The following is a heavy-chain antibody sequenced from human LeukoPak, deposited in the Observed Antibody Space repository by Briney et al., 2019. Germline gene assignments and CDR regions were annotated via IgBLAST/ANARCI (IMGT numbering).Heavy chain of an antibody. D-gene: IGHD3-10*01. J-gene: IGHJ4*02. CDR3: ARDPTQGGPGSDLDY. CDR1: GFTFNSHA. V-gene: IGHV3-30*04. CDR2: ISYDGSNK. Sequence: GGSLRLSCAASGFTFNSHAIHWVRQAPGKGLEWVTVISYDGSNKYYADSVKGRFTISRDNSKNTLYLQMNSLRVEDTAVYYCARDPTQGGPGSDLDYWGQGILATVSS.